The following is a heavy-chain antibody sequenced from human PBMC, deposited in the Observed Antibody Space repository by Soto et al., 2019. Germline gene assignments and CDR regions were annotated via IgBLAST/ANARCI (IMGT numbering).Heavy chain of an antibody. CDR1: GGSISSSSYY. J-gene: IGHJ2*01. D-gene: IGHD6-19*01. Sequence: PSETLSLTCTVSGGSISSSSYYWGWIRQPPGKGLEWIGSIYYSGSTYYNPSLKSRVTISVDTSKNQFSLKLSSVTAADTAVYYCARRIAVAGGYFDLWGRGTLVTVSS. V-gene: IGHV4-39*01. CDR3: ARRIAVAGGYFDL. CDR2: IYYSGST.